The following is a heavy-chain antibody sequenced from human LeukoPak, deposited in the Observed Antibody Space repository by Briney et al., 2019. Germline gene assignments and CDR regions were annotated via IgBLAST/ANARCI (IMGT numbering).Heavy chain of an antibody. CDR3: VRGYCSGGSCQYYFDY. Sequence: GGSLRLSCAASGFTFSSYSMNWVRQAPGKGLEWVSSISSSSSYIYYADSVKGRFTISRDNAKNSLYLQMNSLRAEDTAVYYCVRGYCSGGSCQYYFDYWGQGTLVTVSS. V-gene: IGHV3-21*01. J-gene: IGHJ4*02. CDR2: ISSSSSYI. D-gene: IGHD2-15*01. CDR1: GFTFSSYS.